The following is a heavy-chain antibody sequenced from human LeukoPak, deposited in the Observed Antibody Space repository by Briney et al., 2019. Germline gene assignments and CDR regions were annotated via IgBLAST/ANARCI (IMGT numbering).Heavy chain of an antibody. Sequence: PGGSLRLSCAASGFTVSSNYTSWVRQAPGKGLEWVSVIYSGDNTYYADSVKGRFTISRDNSKNTLYLQMNSLRAEDTAVYYCARLSYGGFDCWGQGTLVTVSS. J-gene: IGHJ4*02. CDR2: IYSGDNT. CDR1: GFTVSSNY. CDR3: ARLSYGGFDC. D-gene: IGHD4-23*01. V-gene: IGHV3-53*01.